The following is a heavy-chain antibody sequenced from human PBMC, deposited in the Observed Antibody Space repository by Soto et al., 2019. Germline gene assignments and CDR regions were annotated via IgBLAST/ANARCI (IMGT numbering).Heavy chain of an antibody. V-gene: IGHV3-15*07. CDR3: TTDISGVADFWSGYSLPVPDY. D-gene: IGHD3-3*01. Sequence: GGSLRLSCAASGFTFSNACMNWVCQAPGKGLEWVCRIKSKTDGGTTDYAAPVKGRFTISRDDSKNTLYLQMNSLKTEDTAVYYCTTDISGVADFWSGYSLPVPDYWGQGTLVTVSS. CDR2: IKSKTDGGTT. J-gene: IGHJ4*02. CDR1: GFTFSNAC.